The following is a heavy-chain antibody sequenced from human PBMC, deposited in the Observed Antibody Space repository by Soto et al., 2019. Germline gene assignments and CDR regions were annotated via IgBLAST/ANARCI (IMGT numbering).Heavy chain of an antibody. CDR2: IYYSWST. CDR1: VGSISSGCYY. Sequence: PSETLSLTCTVSVGSISSGCYYWSWIRQHPGKGLEWIGYIYYSWSTYYNPSLKSRVTIAVETSKNQFSLRLSSVTAADTAGYYCARERFRITIFGVAPLGMDVWGKGTKVTVSS. J-gene: IGHJ6*04. CDR3: ARERFRITIFGVAPLGMDV. V-gene: IGHV4-31*03. D-gene: IGHD3-3*01.